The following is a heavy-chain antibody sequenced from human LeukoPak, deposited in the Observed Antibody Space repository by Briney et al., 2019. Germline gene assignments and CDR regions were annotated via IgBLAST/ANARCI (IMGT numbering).Heavy chain of an antibody. CDR2: IYYSGST. J-gene: IGHJ3*02. Sequence: SETLSLTCTVSGGSISSYYWSWIRQPPGKGLERIGYIYYSGSTNYNPSLKSRVAISVDTSKNQFSLKLSSVTAADTAVYYCARRRLLDAFDIWGQGTMVTVSS. D-gene: IGHD2-15*01. V-gene: IGHV4-59*08. CDR3: ARRRLLDAFDI. CDR1: GGSISSYY.